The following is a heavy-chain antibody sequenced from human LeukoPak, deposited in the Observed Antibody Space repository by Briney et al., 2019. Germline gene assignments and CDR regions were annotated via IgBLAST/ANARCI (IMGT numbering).Heavy chain of an antibody. J-gene: IGHJ4*02. D-gene: IGHD3-10*01. V-gene: IGHV4-38-2*02. CDR3: ARGDLGTMVRGENQFDY. CDR1: GYSISSGSY. CDR2: IYHSGST. Sequence: SETLSLTCTVSGYSISSGSYWGWIRQPPGKGLEWVGSIYHSGSTYHNPSLKSRVTISVDTSKNQFSLKLSSVTAADTAVYYCARGDLGTMVRGENQFDYWGQGTLVTVSS.